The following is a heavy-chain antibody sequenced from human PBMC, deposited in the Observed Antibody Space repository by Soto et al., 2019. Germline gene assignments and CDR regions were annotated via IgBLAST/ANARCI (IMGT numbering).Heavy chain of an antibody. Sequence: QITLKESGPTVVKSTQTLTLTCTFSGFSLSTGGVGVGWISQPPGKALEWLALIYWDDDKRYSPSLKSRLTNTEDTSKDQVVLTVTDKEPVDTATYYCAHSGRDCTSTSCSKYNWFEPWGQGTQVTVS. CDR2: IYWDDDK. CDR3: AHSGRDCTSTSCSKYNWFEP. D-gene: IGHD2-2*01. V-gene: IGHV2-5*02. CDR1: GFSLSTGGVG. J-gene: IGHJ5*02.